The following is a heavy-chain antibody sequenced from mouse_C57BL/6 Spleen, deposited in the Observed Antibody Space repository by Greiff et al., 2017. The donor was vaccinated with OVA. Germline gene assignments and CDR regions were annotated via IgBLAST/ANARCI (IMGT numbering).Heavy chain of an antibody. D-gene: IGHD3-1*01. V-gene: IGHV1-69*01. J-gene: IGHJ4*01. Sequence: QVQLQQPGAELVMPGASVKLSCKASGYTFTSYWMHWVKQRPGQGLEWIGEIDPSDSYTNYNQKFKGKSTLTVDKSSSTAYMQLSSLTSEDSAVYYCARSGLGMDYWGQGTSVTVSS. CDR2: IDPSDSYT. CDR3: ARSGLGMDY. CDR1: GYTFTSYW.